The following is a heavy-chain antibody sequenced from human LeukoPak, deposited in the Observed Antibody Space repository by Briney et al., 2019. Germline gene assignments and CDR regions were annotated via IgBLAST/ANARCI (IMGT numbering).Heavy chain of an antibody. CDR1: GFTFSSYA. Sequence: GGSLRLSCAASGFTFSSYAISWVRQAPGKGLEWVSAISGSGGITYYADSVKGRFTISRDNSKNTLYLQMNSLRAEDTAVYYCAKAPYNSGTYYIYYFDSWGQGTLVTVSS. V-gene: IGHV3-23*01. CDR2: ISGSGGIT. J-gene: IGHJ4*02. D-gene: IGHD3-10*01. CDR3: AKAPYNSGTYYIYYFDS.